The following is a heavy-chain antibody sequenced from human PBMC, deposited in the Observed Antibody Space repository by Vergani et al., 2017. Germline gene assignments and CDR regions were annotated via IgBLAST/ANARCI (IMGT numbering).Heavy chain of an antibody. V-gene: IGHV4-34*01. CDR2: SNHSGST. J-gene: IGHJ4*02. Sequence: QVQLQQWGAGLLKPSETLSLTCAVYGGSFSGYYWSWIRQPPGKGLEWSGESNHSGSTNYNPSLKSRVTISVDASKNQFSLKFTSVTAADTAVYRCVCRATSPPRCFDCWGQGTLVIVSS. CDR3: VCRATSPPRCFDC. D-gene: IGHD2-2*01. CDR1: GGSFSGYY.